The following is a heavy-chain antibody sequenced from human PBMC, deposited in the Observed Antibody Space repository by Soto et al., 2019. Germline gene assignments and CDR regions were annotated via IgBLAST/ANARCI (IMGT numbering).Heavy chain of an antibody. J-gene: IGHJ6*02. CDR3: ARGTRLLHYYYYGMDV. CDR2: INHSGST. CDR1: GGSFSGYY. Sequence: SETLSLTCAVYGGSFSGYYWSWIRQPPGKGLEWIGEINHSGSTNYNPSLKSRVTISVDTSKNQFSLKLSSATAADTAVYYCARGTRLLHYYYYGMDVWGQGTTVTVS. D-gene: IGHD6-25*01. V-gene: IGHV4-34*01.